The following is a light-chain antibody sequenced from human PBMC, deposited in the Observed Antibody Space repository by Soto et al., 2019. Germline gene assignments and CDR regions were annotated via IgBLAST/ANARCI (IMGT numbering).Light chain of an antibody. V-gene: IGKV1-5*01. J-gene: IGKJ4*01. CDR2: DVA. CDR3: QQYNSYPLT. CDR1: QSIDRW. Sequence: EIQMTQSPSTLSASVGDRVTITCRPSQSIDRWLAWYQQRPGRAPKLLIYDVANLETGVPSRFSGSGSETEFTLTISSLQPDDFAIYYCQQYNSYPLTFGGGTKV.